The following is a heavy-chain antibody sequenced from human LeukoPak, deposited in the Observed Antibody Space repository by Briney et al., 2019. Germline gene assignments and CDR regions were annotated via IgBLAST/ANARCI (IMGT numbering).Heavy chain of an antibody. D-gene: IGHD2-15*01. CDR1: GFTFSSYA. CDR3: ARESPQNYCSGGSCSYYFDY. J-gene: IGHJ4*02. V-gene: IGHV3-30-3*01. Sequence: GRSLRLSCAASGFTFSSYAMHWVRQAPGKGLESVAVISYDGSNKYYADSVKGRFTISRDNSKNTLYLQMNSLRAEDTAVYYCARESPQNYCSGGSCSYYFDYWGQGTLVTVSS. CDR2: ISYDGSNK.